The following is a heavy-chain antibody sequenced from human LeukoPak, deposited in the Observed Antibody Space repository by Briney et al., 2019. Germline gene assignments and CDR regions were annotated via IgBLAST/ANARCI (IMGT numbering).Heavy chain of an antibody. CDR2: IIPIFGTA. CDR1: GGTFSSYA. J-gene: IGHJ5*02. Sequence: ASVEVSCKASGGTFSSYAISWVRQAPGQGLEWMGRIIPIFGTANYAQKFQGRVTITTDESTSTAYMELSSLRSEDTAVYYCARDEGVGGYCTNGVCYTNWFDPWGQGTLVTASS. D-gene: IGHD2-8*01. V-gene: IGHV1-69*05. CDR3: ARDEGVGGYCTNGVCYTNWFDP.